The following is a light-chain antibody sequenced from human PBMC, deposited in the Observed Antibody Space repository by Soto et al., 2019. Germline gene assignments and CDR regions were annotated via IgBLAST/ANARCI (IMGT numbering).Light chain of an antibody. V-gene: IGKV3-20*01. CDR2: AAS. J-gene: IGKJ2*01. Sequence: EIVLTQSPVTLSLSPGERATLSCRASQSVSSSNLAWYQQKPGQAPRLLIYAASSRATGIPDRFSGSGSGADFTLTTSRLEPEDFAVYYGQQYGTSPPYTFGQGTKVEIK. CDR1: QSVSSSN. CDR3: QQYGTSPPYT.